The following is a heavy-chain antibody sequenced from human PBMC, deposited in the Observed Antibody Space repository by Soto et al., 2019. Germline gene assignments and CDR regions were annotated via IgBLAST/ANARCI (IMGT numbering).Heavy chain of an antibody. CDR3: ARDQEPFSGYDYGYYMDV. CDR1: GDSVSSNSAA. Sequence: SQTLSLTCAISGDSVSSNSAAWNWIRQSPSRGLEWLGRTYYRSKWYNDYAVSVKSRITINPDTSKNQFSLQLNSVTPEDTAVYYCARDQEPFSGYDYGYYMDVWGKGTTVTVSS. CDR2: TYYRSKWYN. J-gene: IGHJ6*03. D-gene: IGHD5-12*01. V-gene: IGHV6-1*01.